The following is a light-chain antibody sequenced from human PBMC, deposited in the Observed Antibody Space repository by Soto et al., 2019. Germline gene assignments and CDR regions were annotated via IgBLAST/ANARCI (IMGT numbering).Light chain of an antibody. CDR3: TSYTSSSTLEV. CDR1: SSDVGGYTY. CDR2: DVS. J-gene: IGLJ2*01. V-gene: IGLV2-14*01. Sequence: QSALPQPASVSGSPGRSITISCTGTSSDVGGYTYVSWYQQHPGKAPKLMIYDVSYRPSGVSNRFSGSKSGNTASLTISGLQAEDEADYYCTSYTSSSTLEVFGGGTKLTVL.